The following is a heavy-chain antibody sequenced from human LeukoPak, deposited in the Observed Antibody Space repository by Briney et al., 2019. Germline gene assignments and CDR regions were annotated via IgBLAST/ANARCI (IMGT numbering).Heavy chain of an antibody. Sequence: PGGSLRLSCAASGFTFSNYAMSWVSQGPGKGLEGGSTISGSGGSTYYAGSVKGRFTICRDNAENSLYLQMNSLRDEDTAVYYCARDMRSGYDYWGQGALVTVSS. V-gene: IGHV3-23*01. CDR1: GFTFSNYA. D-gene: IGHD5-12*01. CDR2: ISGSGGST. J-gene: IGHJ4*02. CDR3: ARDMRSGYDY.